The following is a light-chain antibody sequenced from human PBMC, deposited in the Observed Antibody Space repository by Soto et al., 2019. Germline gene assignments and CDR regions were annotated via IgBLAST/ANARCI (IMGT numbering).Light chain of an antibody. CDR2: KAS. CDR3: LQRFSWPWT. CDR1: QSISSW. V-gene: IGKV1-5*03. Sequence: DIQMTQSPSTLSASVGDRFTITCRASQSISSWLAWYQQKPGKAHKLLIYKASSLESGVPSRFSGSGSGTEFTLTITSLEPDDFAVYYCLQRFSWPWTFGLGTKV. J-gene: IGKJ1*01.